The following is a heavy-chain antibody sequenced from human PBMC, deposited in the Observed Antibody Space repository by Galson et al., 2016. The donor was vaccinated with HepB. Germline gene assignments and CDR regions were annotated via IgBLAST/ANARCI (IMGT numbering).Heavy chain of an antibody. J-gene: IGHJ6*02. CDR3: ARDPRKIRYQLRESYYYYYAMDV. V-gene: IGHV1-18*01. D-gene: IGHD2-2*01. CDR2: ISAYNGNT. CDR1: GYTFTTYG. Sequence: SVKVSCKASGYTFTTYGISWVRQAPGQGLEWMGWISAYNGNTDYAQKLQGRVTMTTDTSTSTAYMELRSLRSDDTAVYYCARDPRKIRYQLRESYYYYYAMDVWGQGTTVTVSS.